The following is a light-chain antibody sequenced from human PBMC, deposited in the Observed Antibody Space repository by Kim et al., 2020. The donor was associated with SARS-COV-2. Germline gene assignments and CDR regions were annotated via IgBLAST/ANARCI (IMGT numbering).Light chain of an antibody. CDR1: GSDIGTYNY. CDR2: DVS. Sequence: QSITISCTGTGSDIGTYNYVSWYQRHPGQAPKLIIFDVSNRPSGVSNRFSGPKSANTASLTISGLQAEDEAHYYCSSYSSSSIYVVFGGGTKLTVL. J-gene: IGLJ2*01. V-gene: IGLV2-14*03. CDR3: SSYSSSSIYVV.